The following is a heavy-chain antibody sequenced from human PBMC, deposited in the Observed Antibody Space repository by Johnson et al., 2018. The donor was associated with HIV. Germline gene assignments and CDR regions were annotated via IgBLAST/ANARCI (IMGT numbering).Heavy chain of an antibody. CDR1: GFTFSSYA. V-gene: IGHV3-23*04. D-gene: IGHD3-22*01. CDR3: ARDYYDSSGYYDRAFDI. J-gene: IGHJ3*02. CDR2: ISGSGGST. Sequence: VQLVESGGGVVQPGRSLRLSCAASGFTFSSYAMSWVRQAPGKGLESVSAISGSGGSTYYADSAQARFTISRDNTKNTLYPQMNSLRAEETAVYYWARDYYDSSGYYDRAFDIWGQGTMVTVSS.